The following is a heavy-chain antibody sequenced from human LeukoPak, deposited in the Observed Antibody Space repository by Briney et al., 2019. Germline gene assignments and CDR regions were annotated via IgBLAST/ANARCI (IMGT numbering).Heavy chain of an antibody. CDR3: AASPPGYYDSSGYLPGY. V-gene: IGHV4-34*01. D-gene: IGHD3-22*01. Sequence: SETLSLTCAVYGGSFSGYYWSWIRQPPGKGLEWIGEINHSGSTNYNPSLKSRVTISVDTSKNQFSLKLSSVAAADTAVYYCAASPPGYYDSSGYLPGYWGQGTLVTVSS. J-gene: IGHJ4*02. CDR1: GGSFSGYY. CDR2: INHSGST.